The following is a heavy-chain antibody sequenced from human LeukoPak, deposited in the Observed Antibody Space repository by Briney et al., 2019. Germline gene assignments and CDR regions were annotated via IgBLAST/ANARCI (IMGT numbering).Heavy chain of an antibody. V-gene: IGHV1-18*01. D-gene: IGHD3/OR15-3a*01. CDR1: GYSFTNYG. Sequence: ASVKVSCKTSGYSFTNYGISWVRQAPGQGLEWMGWISAYNGNPIYAQKLQGRVTMSTDTSTSTVYMELRSLRSDDTAVYYCARSTSDWLLQILDYWGQGTLVTVSS. J-gene: IGHJ4*02. CDR3: ARSTSDWLLQILDY. CDR2: ISAYNGNP.